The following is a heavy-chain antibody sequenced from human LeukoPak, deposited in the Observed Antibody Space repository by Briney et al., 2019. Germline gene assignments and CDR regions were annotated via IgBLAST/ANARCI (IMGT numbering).Heavy chain of an antibody. Sequence: GGSLRLSCAASGFTVSSNYMSWVRQAPGKGLEWVSVIYSGGSTYYADSVKGRFTISRDNAKNSLYLQMNSLRAEDTAVYYCARDYSSGWLQYYYYYMDVWGKGTTVTVSS. J-gene: IGHJ6*03. V-gene: IGHV3-66*01. CDR3: ARDYSSGWLQYYYYYMDV. CDR1: GFTVSSNY. D-gene: IGHD6-19*01. CDR2: IYSGGST.